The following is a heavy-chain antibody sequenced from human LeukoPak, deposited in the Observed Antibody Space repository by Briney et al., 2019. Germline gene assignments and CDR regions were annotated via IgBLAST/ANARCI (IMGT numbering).Heavy chain of an antibody. D-gene: IGHD6-19*01. Sequence: SETLSLTCAVYGGSFSGYYWSWIRQPPGKGLEWIGEINHSGSTNYNPSLKSRVTISVDTSKNQFSLKLSSVAAADTAVYYCARRQWLVPFDYWGQGTLVTVSS. V-gene: IGHV4-34*01. CDR3: ARRQWLVPFDY. CDR1: GGSFSGYY. J-gene: IGHJ4*02. CDR2: INHSGST.